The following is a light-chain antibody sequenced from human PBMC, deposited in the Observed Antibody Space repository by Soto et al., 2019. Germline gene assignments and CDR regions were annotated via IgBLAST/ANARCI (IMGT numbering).Light chain of an antibody. CDR3: CSYTIGNTLL. J-gene: IGLJ2*01. Sequence: QSALTQPASVSGSPGQSITISCTGTSSDVGGYNHVSWYQQYPGKAPKLMIYEVSNRPSGVSNRFSGSKSGNMASLTVSGLQAEDEADYYCCSYTIGNTLLFSGGTKLTVL. V-gene: IGLV2-14*01. CDR2: EVS. CDR1: SSDVGGYNH.